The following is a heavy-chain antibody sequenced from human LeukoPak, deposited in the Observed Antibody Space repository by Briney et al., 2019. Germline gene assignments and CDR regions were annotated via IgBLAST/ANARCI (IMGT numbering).Heavy chain of an antibody. CDR3: AKGATVTTAYNWFDP. Sequence: GGSLRLSCAASGFTFSNYWMHWVRQAPGKGLVWVSRINSDGINTSYADSVKGRFTISRDNAKNTLNLQMNSLRAEDTAVYYCAKGATVTTAYNWFDPWGQGTLVTVSS. J-gene: IGHJ5*02. CDR1: GFTFSNYW. CDR2: INSDGINT. D-gene: IGHD4-17*01. V-gene: IGHV3-74*01.